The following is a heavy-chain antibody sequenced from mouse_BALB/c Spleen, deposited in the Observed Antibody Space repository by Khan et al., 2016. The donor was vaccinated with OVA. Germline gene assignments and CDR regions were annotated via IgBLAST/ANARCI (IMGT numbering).Heavy chain of an antibody. V-gene: IGHV1S136*01. CDR3: AKNYKCAVYFSY. J-gene: IGHJ2*01. Sequence: VQLQQSGPELVKPGASVKMSCKASGYTFTSYVMHWLRQKPGQGLEWIGYIYPYNDDTKYNEKFKGKATLTSDKSSSTAYMELSSLTSEDSAVYECAKNYKCAVYFSYWGQGTTLTVSS. D-gene: IGHD2-12*01. CDR2: IYPYNDDT. CDR1: GYTFTSYV.